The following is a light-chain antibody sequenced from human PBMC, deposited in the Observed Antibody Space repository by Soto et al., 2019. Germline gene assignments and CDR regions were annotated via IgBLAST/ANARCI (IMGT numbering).Light chain of an antibody. CDR2: AAS. Sequence: DIQMTQSPSSLSASVGDRVTITCRASQSISSYLNWYQQKPGKAPKLLIYAASSLQSGVPSRFSGSGSGTDLTLTISSLQPEDFATYYCQQSYSTPPWTSGQGTKVEIK. J-gene: IGKJ1*01. V-gene: IGKV1-39*01. CDR1: QSISSY. CDR3: QQSYSTPPWT.